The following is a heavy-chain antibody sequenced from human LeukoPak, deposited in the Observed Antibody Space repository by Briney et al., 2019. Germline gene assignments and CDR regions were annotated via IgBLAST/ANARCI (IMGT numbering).Heavy chain of an antibody. CDR2: INPNSGGT. V-gene: IGHV1-2*02. D-gene: IGHD1-1*01. CDR1: GYVFIGYY. J-gene: IGHJ5*02. CDR3: ARDHSDQTNLAWFDP. Sequence: ASVKVSCKASGYVFIGYYIYWMRQAPGKGLEWMGRINPNSGGTDYAPKFQGRVTMTRDTSITTAYMELTSLRSDDTAIYYCARDHSDQTNLAWFDPWGQGTLVTVSS.